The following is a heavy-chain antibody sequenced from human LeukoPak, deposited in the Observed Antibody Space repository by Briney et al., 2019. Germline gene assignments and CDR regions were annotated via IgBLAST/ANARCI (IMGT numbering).Heavy chain of an antibody. D-gene: IGHD6-19*01. Sequence: SETLSLTCTVSGGSISSSSYYWGWIRQPPGKGLEWIGSIYYSGSTYYNPSLKSRVTILVDTSKNQFSLKLSSVTAADTAVYYCASSSGWSFDPWGQGTLVTVSS. V-gene: IGHV4-39*07. CDR1: GGSISSSSYY. CDR3: ASSSGWSFDP. CDR2: IYYSGST. J-gene: IGHJ5*02.